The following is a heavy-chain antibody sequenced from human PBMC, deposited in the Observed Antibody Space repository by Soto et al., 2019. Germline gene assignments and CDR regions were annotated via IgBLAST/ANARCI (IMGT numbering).Heavy chain of an antibody. V-gene: IGHV3-48*02. D-gene: IGHD2-21*02. CDR3: ARLPEGSLVTG. CDR2: ISSTGNDI. J-gene: IGHJ4*02. Sequence: VQLMESGGGLVYRGASLRLSCATSGFSFRDHSMNWVRQAPGKGLQWVSYISSTGNDIHYADSVKGRFTVSRDNAKNALFLQMNSLRDDDSAIYYCARLPEGSLVTGWGRGTLATASS. CDR1: GFSFRDHS.